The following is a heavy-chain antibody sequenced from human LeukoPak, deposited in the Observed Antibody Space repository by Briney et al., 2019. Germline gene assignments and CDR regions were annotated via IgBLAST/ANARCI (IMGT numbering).Heavy chain of an antibody. D-gene: IGHD3-3*01. V-gene: IGHV4-59*01. CDR1: GGSISSYY. CDR2: IYYSGST. Sequence: SETLSLTCTVSGGSISSYYWSWIRQPPGKGLEWIGYIYYSGSTNYNPSLKSRVTISVDTSKNQFSLKLSSVTAADTAVYYCTRYTIFEFDPWGQGTLVTVSS. CDR3: TRYTIFEFDP. J-gene: IGHJ5*02.